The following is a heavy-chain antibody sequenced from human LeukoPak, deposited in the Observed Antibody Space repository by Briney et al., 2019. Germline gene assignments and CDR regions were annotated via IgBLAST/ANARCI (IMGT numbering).Heavy chain of an antibody. Sequence: ASVKVSCKTSGYTFTAYYIQWVRQAPGQGLEWMGWINPNSGGTNYAQKFQGRVTMTRDTSISTAYMELSRLRSDDTAVYYCARGGSRITMIVVGPYNWFDPWGQGTLVTVSS. V-gene: IGHV1-2*02. CDR2: INPNSGGT. D-gene: IGHD3-22*01. CDR1: GYTFTAYY. J-gene: IGHJ5*02. CDR3: ARGGSRITMIVVGPYNWFDP.